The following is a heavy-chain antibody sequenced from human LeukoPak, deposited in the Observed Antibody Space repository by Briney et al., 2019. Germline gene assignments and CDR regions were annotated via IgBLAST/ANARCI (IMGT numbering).Heavy chain of an antibody. Sequence: SETLSLTCTVSDGSISSYYWSWIRQPPGKGLEWSGYIYYTGGTNYNPSLKRRVTISVDTSKNQFSLKLSSVTAADTAVYYCARETPPRRSGLDYWGEGTLVTLSS. CDR2: IYYTGGT. J-gene: IGHJ4*02. CDR3: ARETPPRRSGLDY. V-gene: IGHV4-59*01. D-gene: IGHD1-26*01. CDR1: DGSISSYY.